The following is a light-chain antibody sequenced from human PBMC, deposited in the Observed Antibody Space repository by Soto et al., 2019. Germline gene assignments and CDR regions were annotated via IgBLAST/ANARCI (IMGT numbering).Light chain of an antibody. V-gene: IGLV2-8*01. CDR2: DVT. Sequence: QSALTQPPSASGSPGQSVTISCTGTSSDVGGYHYVSWYQQHPGTAPKLMIHDVTKRPSGVPDRFAASKSGNTASLTVSGLQVDDEADYCCTSDAGISSLVFGGGTKLTVL. J-gene: IGLJ2*01. CDR3: TSDAGISSLV. CDR1: SSDVGGYHY.